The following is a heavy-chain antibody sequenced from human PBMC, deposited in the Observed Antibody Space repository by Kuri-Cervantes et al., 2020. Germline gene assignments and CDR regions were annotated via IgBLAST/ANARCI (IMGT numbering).Heavy chain of an antibody. V-gene: IGHV4-39*07. CDR1: GGSISSSSYY. J-gene: IGHJ5*02. Sequence: SETLSLTCTVSGGSISSSSYYWGWIRQPPGKGLEWIGSIYYSGSTYYNPSLKSRVTISIDTSKNQFSLKLSPVTAADTAVYYSARDILEGFSRANWFDPWGQGTLVTVLL. CDR2: IYYSGST. D-gene: IGHD3-3*01. CDR3: ARDILEGFSRANWFDP.